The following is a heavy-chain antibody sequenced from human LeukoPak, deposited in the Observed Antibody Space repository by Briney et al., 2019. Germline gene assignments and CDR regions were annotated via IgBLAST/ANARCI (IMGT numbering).Heavy chain of an antibody. CDR1: GGSISSYY. CDR2: IYTSGST. J-gene: IGHJ6*03. Sequence: PSETLSLTCTVSGGSISSYYWSWIRQPAGKGLECIGRIYTSGSTNYNPSLKSRVTMSVDTSKKQFSLKLSSVTAADTAVYYCARDPDYYYYYYMDVWGKGTTVTVSS. CDR3: ARDPDYYYYYYMDV. V-gene: IGHV4-4*07.